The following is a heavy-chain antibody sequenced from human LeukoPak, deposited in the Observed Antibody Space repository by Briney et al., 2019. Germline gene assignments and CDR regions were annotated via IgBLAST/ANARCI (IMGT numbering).Heavy chain of an antibody. CDR3: ARGLGGTGARYFDY. CDR1: GFTFSDYY. V-gene: IGHV3-72*01. D-gene: IGHD3/OR15-3a*01. CDR2: IRNKANSHTT. Sequence: GGSLRLSCAASGFTFSDYYVDWVRQAPGKGLEWVGRIRNKANSHTTEYAASVKGRFTISRDDSKNSLYLQMNSLKTDDTAVYYCARGLGGTGARYFDYWGQGTLVTVSS. J-gene: IGHJ4*02.